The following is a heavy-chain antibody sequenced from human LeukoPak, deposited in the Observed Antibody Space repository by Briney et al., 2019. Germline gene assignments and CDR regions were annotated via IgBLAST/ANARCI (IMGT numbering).Heavy chain of an antibody. V-gene: IGHV3-30*04. J-gene: IGHJ6*04. Sequence: PGGAVSLSCAACGFTFSSYAMHWVRQARGKGLEWVAVISYDGSNKYYADFVKGRFTISRDNSKNTLYLKMNSLRAEDTAVDYGARDCLVGRGGRRPGGMDVWGKGTTVTVSS. D-gene: IGHD6-6*01. CDR2: ISYDGSNK. CDR3: ARDCLVGRGGRRPGGMDV. CDR1: GFTFSSYA.